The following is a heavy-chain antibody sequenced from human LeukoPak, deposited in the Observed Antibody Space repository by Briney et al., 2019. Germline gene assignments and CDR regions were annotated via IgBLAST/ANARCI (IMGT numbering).Heavy chain of an antibody. CDR2: ISAYNGNT. Sequence: GASVKVSCKASGYTFTSYGISWVRQAPGQGLEWMGWISAYNGNTNYAQKLMGLVTMTTDTSTSTAYVKLRSLRSDDTAVYYCTRRSVAGTFDYWGQGTLVTVSS. J-gene: IGHJ4*02. CDR1: GYTFTSYG. D-gene: IGHD6-19*01. CDR3: TRRSVAGTFDY. V-gene: IGHV1-18*01.